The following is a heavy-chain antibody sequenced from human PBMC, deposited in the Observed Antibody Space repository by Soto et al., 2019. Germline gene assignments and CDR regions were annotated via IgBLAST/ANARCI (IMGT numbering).Heavy chain of an antibody. CDR2: IIPIFGTA. D-gene: IGHD2-2*02. CDR3: AREGCISTSCYRVWFDP. V-gene: IGHV1-69*13. J-gene: IGHJ5*02. Sequence: VASVKVSCKASGGTFSSYAISWVRQAPGQGLEWMGGIIPIFGTANYAQKFQGRVTITADESTSTAYMELSSLRSEDTAVYYCAREGCISTSCYRVWFDPWGQGTMVTVSS. CDR1: GGTFSSYA.